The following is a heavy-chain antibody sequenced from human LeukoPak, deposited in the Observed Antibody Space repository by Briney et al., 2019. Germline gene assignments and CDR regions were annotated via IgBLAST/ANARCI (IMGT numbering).Heavy chain of an antibody. CDR3: ARDNDSRDPPHFDY. CDR2: IYYSGST. D-gene: IGHD3-16*01. J-gene: IGHJ4*02. V-gene: IGHV4-59*01. CDR1: GGSISSYY. Sequence: SETLSLTCTVSGGSISSYYWSWIRQPPGKGLEWIGYIYYSGSTNYNPSLKSRVTISVDTSKNQFSLKLSSVTAEDTAVYYCARDNDSRDPPHFDYWGQGTLVTVSS.